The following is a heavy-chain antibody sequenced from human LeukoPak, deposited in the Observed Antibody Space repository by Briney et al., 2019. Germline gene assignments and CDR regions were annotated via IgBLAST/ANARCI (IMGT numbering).Heavy chain of an antibody. D-gene: IGHD4-17*01. J-gene: IGHJ6*02. V-gene: IGHV1-18*01. CDR1: GYTFTSYG. CDR3: ARDYGADYGNYNYYGVDV. CDR2: ISAYNGNT. Sequence: ASVKVSCKASGYTFTSYGFIWVRQAPGQGLEWMGWISAYNGNTNYAQKLQGRVTMTTDTSTSTAYIELRSLRSDDTAVYYCARDYGADYGNYNYYGVDVWGQGTTVTVSS.